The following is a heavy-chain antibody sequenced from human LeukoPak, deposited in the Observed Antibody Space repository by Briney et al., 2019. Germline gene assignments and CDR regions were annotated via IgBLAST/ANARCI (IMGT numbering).Heavy chain of an antibody. CDR1: GFTFSSYW. V-gene: IGHV3-7*01. CDR3: ARDGRRGYSSSDDY. CDR2: IKQDGSEK. J-gene: IGHJ4*02. D-gene: IGHD6-6*01. Sequence: GGSLRLSCAASGFTFSSYWMSWVRQAPGKGQEWVANIKQDGSEKYYVDSVKGRFTISRDNAKNSLYLQMNSLRTEDTAVYYCARDGRRGYSSSDDYWGQGTLVTVSS.